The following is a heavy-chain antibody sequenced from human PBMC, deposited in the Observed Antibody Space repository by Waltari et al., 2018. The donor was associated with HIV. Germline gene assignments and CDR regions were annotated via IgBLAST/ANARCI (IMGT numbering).Heavy chain of an antibody. CDR3: ARVAARTSYYFYYMDV. D-gene: IGHD6-6*01. V-gene: IGHV4-4*02. Sequence: QVQVQESGPGLVKPSGTLSLTCAVSGVSISSTNWWSWVRQPPGKGLEWIVEISQSGDTNSNPSLKSRVAISVDKSKTQFSPMLSSVTAADTAVYYCARVAARTSYYFYYMDVWGRGTTVTVSS. CDR2: ISQSGDT. CDR1: GVSISSTNW. J-gene: IGHJ6*03.